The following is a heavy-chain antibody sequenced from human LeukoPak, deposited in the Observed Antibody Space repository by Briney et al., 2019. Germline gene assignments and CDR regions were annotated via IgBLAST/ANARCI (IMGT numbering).Heavy chain of an antibody. V-gene: IGHV3-48*04. J-gene: IGHJ3*02. CDR3: ARGIAAAGTWAFDI. D-gene: IGHD6-13*01. CDR1: GFTFSSFS. Sequence: GGSLRLSCVASGFTFSSFSMDWVRQAPGKGLEWVSYISSTSSTIYYADSVKGRFTISRDNAKNSLYLQMNSLRAEDTAVYYCARGIAAAGTWAFDIWGQGTMVTVSS. CDR2: ISSTSSTI.